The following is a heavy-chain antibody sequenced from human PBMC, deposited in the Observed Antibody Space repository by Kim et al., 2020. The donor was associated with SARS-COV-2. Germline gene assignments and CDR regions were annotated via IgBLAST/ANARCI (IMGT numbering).Heavy chain of an antibody. CDR2: IIPIFGTA. CDR1: GGTFSSYA. V-gene: IGHV1-69*13. CDR3: ARGDEGVGAHFDY. D-gene: IGHD1-26*01. Sequence: SVKVSCKASGGTFSSYAISWVRQAPGQGLEWMGGIIPIFGTANYAQKFQGRVTITADESTSTAYMELSSLRSEDTAVYYCARGDEGVGAHFDYWGQGTLVTVSS. J-gene: IGHJ4*02.